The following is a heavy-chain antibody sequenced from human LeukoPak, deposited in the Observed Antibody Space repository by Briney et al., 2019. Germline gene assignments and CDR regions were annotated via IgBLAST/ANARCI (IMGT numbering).Heavy chain of an antibody. V-gene: IGHV3-23*01. J-gene: IGHJ4*02. D-gene: IGHD2-15*01. CDR1: GFTFSSYA. CDR2: ISGSGGST. CDR3: TRDLVVVSLSDPF. Sequence: GGSLRLPCAASGFTFSSYAMSWVRQAPGKGLEWVSAISGSGGSTYYADSVKGRFTISRDNSKNTLYLQMNSLRTEDTAVYYCTRDLVVVSLSDPFWGQGTLVTVSS.